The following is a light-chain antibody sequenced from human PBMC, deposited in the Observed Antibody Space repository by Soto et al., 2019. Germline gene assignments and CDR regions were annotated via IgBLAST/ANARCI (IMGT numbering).Light chain of an antibody. J-gene: IGKJ2*01. CDR1: QSVLYSSNNKNY. CDR2: WAS. Sequence: DIVMTQSPDSLAVSLGERATINCKTSQSVLYSSNNKNYLAWYQQKPGQPPKLLIYWASTRESGVPDRFSGRGSGTDFTLTISSLQAEDLAVYSCQQYYSSPYTFGQGTKLEIK. CDR3: QQYYSSPYT. V-gene: IGKV4-1*01.